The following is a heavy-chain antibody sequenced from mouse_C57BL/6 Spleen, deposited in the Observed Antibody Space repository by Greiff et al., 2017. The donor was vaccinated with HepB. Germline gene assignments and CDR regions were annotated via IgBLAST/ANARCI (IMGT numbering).Heavy chain of an antibody. CDR1: GNSITSGYY. V-gene: IGHV3-6*01. J-gene: IGHJ2*01. CDR2: ISYDGSN. D-gene: IGHD1-1*01. CDR3: ARAHGSRHFYFAY. Sequence: EVKLQESGPGLVKPSQSLSLTCSVTGNSITSGYYWNWFRQFPGNKLEWMGYISYDGSNNYNPSLKNRISITRDTSKNQFFLKLNSVTTEDTATYYCARAHGSRHFYFAYWGQGTTLPVSS.